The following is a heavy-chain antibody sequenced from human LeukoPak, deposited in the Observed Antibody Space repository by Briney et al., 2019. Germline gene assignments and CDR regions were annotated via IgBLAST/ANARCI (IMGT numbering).Heavy chain of an antibody. Sequence: GGSLRLSCVVSGITLSNYGMSWVRQAPGKGLEWVAGISGSGGSTNYADSVKGRFTISRDNPKNTLYLQVNSLRAEDTAVYFCAKRGVVIRVILVGFHKEAYYFDSWGQGALVTVSS. J-gene: IGHJ4*02. CDR2: ISGSGGST. V-gene: IGHV3-23*01. D-gene: IGHD3-22*01. CDR3: AKRGVVIRVILVGFHKEAYYFDS. CDR1: GITLSNYG.